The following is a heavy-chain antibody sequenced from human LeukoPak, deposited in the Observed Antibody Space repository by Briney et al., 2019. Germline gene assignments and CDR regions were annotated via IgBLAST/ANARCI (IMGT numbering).Heavy chain of an antibody. V-gene: IGHV4-39*01. CDR3: QSRYLAWLLEY. D-gene: IGHD3-3*01. CDR1: GGSINSNNYY. Sequence: KSSETLSLTCTVSGGSINSNNYYWGWIRQPPGKGLEWIGSIYSSGSAYYNPSLKSRVTISVDTSKNQFSLRLSSVTAADTAVYYCQSRYLAWLLEYWGQGTLVTVSS. J-gene: IGHJ4*02. CDR2: IYSSGSA.